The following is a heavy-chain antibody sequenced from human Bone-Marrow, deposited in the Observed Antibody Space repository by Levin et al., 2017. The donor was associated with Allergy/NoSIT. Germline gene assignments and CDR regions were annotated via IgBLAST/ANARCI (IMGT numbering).Heavy chain of an antibody. V-gene: IGHV3-48*01. D-gene: IGHD3-3*01. Sequence: GGSLRLSCAGSGFIFGNFHFNWVRLTPGRGLEWIAYISPGGHSIYYADSVKGRFTISRDDGAHSVYLYMTNVGVDDTATYYCARDDVALGADFDLWGQGAVVTVSS. CDR3: ARDDVALGADFDL. J-gene: IGHJ4*02. CDR1: GFIFGNFH. CDR2: ISPGGHSI.